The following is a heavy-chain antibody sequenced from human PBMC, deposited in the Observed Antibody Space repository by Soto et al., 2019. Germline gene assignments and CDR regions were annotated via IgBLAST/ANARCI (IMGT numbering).Heavy chain of an antibody. CDR3: ARDFIVGAPDYFDY. J-gene: IGHJ4*02. CDR1: GFTFSDYP. D-gene: IGHD1-26*01. Sequence: QVQLVESGGGVVQPGRSLSLSCAASGFTFSDYPMHWVRQAPGTGLGWVAVISYDGRVKYYVDSVKGRFTISRDDSKNTLYLQMNSLRVDDTAVYYCARDFIVGAPDYFDYWGQGTLVTVSS. V-gene: IGHV3-30*04. CDR2: ISYDGRVK.